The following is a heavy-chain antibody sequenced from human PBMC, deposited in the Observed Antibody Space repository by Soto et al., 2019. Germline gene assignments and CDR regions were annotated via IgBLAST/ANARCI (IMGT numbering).Heavy chain of an antibody. CDR3: AYIAARPPKRYYYAGMDV. CDR1: GGTFSSYA. CDR2: IIPIFGTA. D-gene: IGHD6-6*01. Sequence: QVQLVQSGAEVKKPGSSVKVSCKASGGTFSSYAISWVRQAPGQGLEWMGGIIPIFGTANYAQKFQGRVTITADESTSTAYMELSSLRSEDTAVYYCAYIAARPPKRYYYAGMDVWGQGTTVTVSS. J-gene: IGHJ6*02. V-gene: IGHV1-69*12.